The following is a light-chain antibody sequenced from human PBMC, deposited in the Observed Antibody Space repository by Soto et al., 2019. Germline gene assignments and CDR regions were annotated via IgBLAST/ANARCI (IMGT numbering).Light chain of an antibody. J-gene: IGKJ2*01. CDR1: QSVLYSSNNKNY. Sequence: DIVMTQSPDSLAVSLGEKATINSKSSQSVLYSSNNKNYLAWYQQRPGQPPKLLIYWASTRESGVPDRFSGSGSGTDFTLTITSLQAEDVAVYYCQQYESTPPTFGQGTKLEIK. CDR2: WAS. V-gene: IGKV4-1*01. CDR3: QQYESTPPT.